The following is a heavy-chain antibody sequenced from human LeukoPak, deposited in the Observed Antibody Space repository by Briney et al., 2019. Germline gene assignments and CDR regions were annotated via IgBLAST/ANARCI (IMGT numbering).Heavy chain of an antibody. V-gene: IGHV4-39*01. CDR3: ARRAIPAAGTFDP. J-gene: IGHJ5*02. Sequence: SETLSLTCSVSGGSISTPDYYWTWFRQPPGKGLERLGRISYTGSTYYNPSLRSRVTMSVDTSKNQFSLELGSLTAADTAVYYCARRAIPAAGTFDPWGQGTLVTVSS. D-gene: IGHD6-13*01. CDR2: ISYTGST. CDR1: GGSISTPDYY.